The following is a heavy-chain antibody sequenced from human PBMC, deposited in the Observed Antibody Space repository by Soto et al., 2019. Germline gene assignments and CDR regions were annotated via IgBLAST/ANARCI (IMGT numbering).Heavy chain of an antibody. V-gene: IGHV5-51*01. CDR3: AVWGGEGRGRFEP. CDR1: GYSFSTYL. D-gene: IGHD3-16*01. Sequence: GESLKISCKASGYSFSTYLIGWVRQVPGKGLEWMATIYPGDSSTLYSPPFQGQVTISADKSTNTVSLQWSSLRASDTGIYYCAVWGGEGRGRFEPWGQGTLVTVSS. CDR2: IYPGDSST. J-gene: IGHJ5*01.